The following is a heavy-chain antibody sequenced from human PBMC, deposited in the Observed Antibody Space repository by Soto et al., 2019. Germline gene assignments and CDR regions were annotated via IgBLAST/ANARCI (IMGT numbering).Heavy chain of an antibody. V-gene: IGHV4-4*02. J-gene: IGHJ6*02. CDR1: GGSFTSTTW. CDR3: ARVLNNSGYGMAV. D-gene: IGHD3-22*01. Sequence: NPSETLSLTCTVSGGSFTSTTWWNWVRQPPGKGLEWIGEIYHTGSTNYNPSLKSRVTMSVDTSKNQFSLILSSVTAADTAVYYCARVLNNSGYGMAVWGQGTSVTVSS. CDR2: IYHTGST.